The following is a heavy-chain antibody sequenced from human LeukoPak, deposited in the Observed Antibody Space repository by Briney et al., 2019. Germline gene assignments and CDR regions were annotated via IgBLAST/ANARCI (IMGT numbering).Heavy chain of an antibody. D-gene: IGHD5-12*01. V-gene: IGHV1-18*04. CDR2: ISAYNGNT. CDR3: ARDHLGGYDFDY. CDR1: GYTFTSYG. Sequence: ASVKVSCKASGYTFTSYGISWVRQAPGQGLEWMGWISAYNGNTNYAQKLQGRVTMTTDTSTSTVYMELRSLRSDDTAVYYCARDHLGGYDFDYWGQGTLVTVSS. J-gene: IGHJ4*02.